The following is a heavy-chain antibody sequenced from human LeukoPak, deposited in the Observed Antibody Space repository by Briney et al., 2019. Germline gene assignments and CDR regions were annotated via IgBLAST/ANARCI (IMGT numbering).Heavy chain of an antibody. J-gene: IGHJ5*02. CDR2: IDRPAKSYAT. D-gene: IGHD1-26*01. V-gene: IGHV3-73*01. Sequence: GGSLRLSCAASGFTFISYVIHWVRQASGKGLEWVGLIDRPAKSYATEYGASVGGRFTISRDDSKNTAYLQMDSLKTEDTALYYCTRDRGTYNWLDPWGQRTLVTVSS. CDR1: GFTFISYV. CDR3: TRDRGTYNWLDP.